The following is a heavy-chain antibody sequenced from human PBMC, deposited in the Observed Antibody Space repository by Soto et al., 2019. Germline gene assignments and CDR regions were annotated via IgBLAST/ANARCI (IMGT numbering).Heavy chain of an antibody. J-gene: IGHJ4*02. D-gene: IGHD4-17*01. CDR3: AKDSAYDYGDYVLGVPGDY. CDR2: ISYDGSNK. V-gene: IGHV3-30*18. CDR1: GFTFSSYG. Sequence: QVQLVESGGGVVQPGRSLRLSCAASGFTFSSYGMHWVRQAPGKGLEWVAVISYDGSNKYYADSVKGRFTISRDNSKNTLYLQMNSLRAEDTAVYYCAKDSAYDYGDYVLGVPGDYWGQGTLVTVSS.